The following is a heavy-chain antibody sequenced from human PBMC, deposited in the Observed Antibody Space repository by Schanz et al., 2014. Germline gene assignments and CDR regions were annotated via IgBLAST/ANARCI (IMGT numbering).Heavy chain of an antibody. J-gene: IGHJ4*02. CDR3: ARVEVSMVQGLIPSYYFDS. Sequence: EVQLVESGGGLVRPGGSLRLSCAASGFTFSSYNMNWVRQAPGKGLEWVAHISPDGVTIYYADSVKGRFTISRGDAKNSLYLQMNSLSAGDTAVYYCARVEVSMVQGLIPSYYFDSWGQGTPVTVSS. CDR1: GFTFSSYN. V-gene: IGHV3-48*01. D-gene: IGHD3-10*01. CDR2: ISPDGVTI.